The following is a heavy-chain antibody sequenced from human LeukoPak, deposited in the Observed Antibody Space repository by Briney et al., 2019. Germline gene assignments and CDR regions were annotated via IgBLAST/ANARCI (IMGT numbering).Heavy chain of an antibody. Sequence: PSETLSLTCTVSGGSISSSSYYWGWIRQPPEKGLEWIGSIYYSGRTYYNPSLKSRVTVSVDTSKNQFSLKLSSVTAADTAVYYCARVGDYYGSGSYYNWFDPWGQGTLVIVFS. CDR2: IYYSGRT. D-gene: IGHD3-10*01. J-gene: IGHJ5*02. CDR3: ARVGDYYGSGSYYNWFDP. V-gene: IGHV4-39*01. CDR1: GGSISSSSYY.